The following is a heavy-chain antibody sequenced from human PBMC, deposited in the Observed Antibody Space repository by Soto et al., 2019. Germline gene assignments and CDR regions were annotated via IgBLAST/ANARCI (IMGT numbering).Heavy chain of an antibody. Sequence: ALSPTCARPGPSINRGCYALRWIRQPPGKGLEWIGYIYHSGSTYYNPSLKSRVTISVDRSKNQFSLKLSSVTAADTAVYYCARVPGPWGQGPLVT. CDR3: ARVPGP. CDR2: IYHSGST. CDR1: GPSINRGCYA. J-gene: IGHJ5*02. D-gene: IGHD3-10*01. V-gene: IGHV4-30-2*01.